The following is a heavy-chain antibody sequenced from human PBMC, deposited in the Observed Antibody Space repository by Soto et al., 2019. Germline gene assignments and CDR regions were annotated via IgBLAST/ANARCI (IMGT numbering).Heavy chain of an antibody. CDR3: ARIYCTSTTCYVVS. CDR1: GGSVSSSDYY. CDR2: ITHTGRT. Sequence: SETLSLTCTVSGGSVSSSDYYWSWIRQPPGKGLEWIGEITHTGRTNYNPSLKSRLTISVDTSKNEFSLKLSSVTAADTFMYYCARIYCTSTTCYVVSWGQGTLVTVSS. D-gene: IGHD2-2*01. V-gene: IGHV4-39*01. J-gene: IGHJ4*02.